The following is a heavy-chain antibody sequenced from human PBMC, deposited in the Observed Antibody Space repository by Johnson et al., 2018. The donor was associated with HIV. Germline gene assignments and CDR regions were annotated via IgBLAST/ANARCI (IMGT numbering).Heavy chain of an antibody. CDR2: ISYDGSNK. V-gene: IGHV3-7*01. J-gene: IGHJ3*02. CDR3: ARDYVTAFDI. D-gene: IGHD3-16*01. Sequence: LVESGGGLVQPGGSLRLSCAASGFTFSSYWMSWVRQAPGKGLEWVAVISYDGSNKYYADSVKGRFTISRDNAKNSLYLQMNSLRAEDTAVYYCARDYVTAFDIWGQGTMVTVSS. CDR1: GFTFSSYW.